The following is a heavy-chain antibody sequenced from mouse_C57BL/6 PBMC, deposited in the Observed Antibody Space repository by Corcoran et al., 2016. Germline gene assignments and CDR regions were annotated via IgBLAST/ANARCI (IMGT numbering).Heavy chain of an antibody. J-gene: IGHJ3*01. V-gene: IGHV3-6*01. CDR2: ISYDGSN. CDR3: ARGAAFAY. CDR1: GYSITSGYY. Sequence: DVQLQESGPGLGKPSQSLSLTCSVTGYSITSGYYWNWIRQFPGNKLEWMGYISYDGSNNYNPSLKNRISITRDTSKNQFFLKLNSVTTEDTATYYCARGAAFAYWGQGTLVTVSA.